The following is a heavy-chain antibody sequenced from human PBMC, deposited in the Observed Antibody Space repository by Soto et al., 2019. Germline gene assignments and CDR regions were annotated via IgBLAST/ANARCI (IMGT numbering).Heavy chain of an antibody. CDR1: GGSISSYY. Sequence: QVQLQESGPGLVKPSETLSLTCTVSGGSISSYYWSWIRQPPVKGLEWIGYIHYSGSINYNPSLKSRATISVDTSKNQVALKLHSVTAADTAVYYWARPHVGSSGWDNWFDPWGQGTLVTVSS. V-gene: IGHV4-59*01. D-gene: IGHD6-25*01. CDR2: IHYSGSI. J-gene: IGHJ5*02. CDR3: ARPHVGSSGWDNWFDP.